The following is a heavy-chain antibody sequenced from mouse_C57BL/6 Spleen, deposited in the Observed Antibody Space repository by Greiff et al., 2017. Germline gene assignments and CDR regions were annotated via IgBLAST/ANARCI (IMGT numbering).Heavy chain of an antibody. Sequence: VQLQQSGAELVRPGASVTLSCKASGYTFTDYEMHWVKQTPVHGLEWIGAIDPETGGTAYNQKFKGKAILTADKSSSTAYMELRSLTSEDSAVXYGKRSQLTGTGGLDYWGQGTTLTVSS. CDR2: IDPETGGT. J-gene: IGHJ2*01. D-gene: IGHD4-1*01. CDR3: KRSQLTGTGGLDY. V-gene: IGHV1-15*01. CDR1: GYTFTDYE.